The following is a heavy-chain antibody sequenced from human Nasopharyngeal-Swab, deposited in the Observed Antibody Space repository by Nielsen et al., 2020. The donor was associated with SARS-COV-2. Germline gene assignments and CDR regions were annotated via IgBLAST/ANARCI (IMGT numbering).Heavy chain of an antibody. J-gene: IGHJ6*02. CDR3: AKDGGGFGEPFYGMDV. CDR2: LIEDGSTT. CDR1: GFTFGSYA. D-gene: IGHD3-10*01. V-gene: IGHV3-NL1*01. Sequence: GESLKISCAASGFTFGSYAMSWVRQAPGKGLEWVSGLIEDGSTTYYADSVKGRFTISRDNSKNTLYLQMNSLRAEDTAVYYCAKDGGGFGEPFYGMDVWGQGTTVTVSS.